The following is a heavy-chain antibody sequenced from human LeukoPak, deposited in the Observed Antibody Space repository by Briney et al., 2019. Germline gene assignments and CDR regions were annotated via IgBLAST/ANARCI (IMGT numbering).Heavy chain of an antibody. CDR1: GFTFDNDA. V-gene: IGHV3-23*01. D-gene: IGHD3-10*01. J-gene: IGHJ5*02. CDR3: ATEVRGVIINP. CDR2: ISSSGDIT. Sequence: PGGSLRLSCAASGFTFDNDAMSWVRQAPGKGLEWVSAISSSGDITYYADSVKGRFTVSRDSSKNTLFLQMNSLRAGDTAVYYCATEVRGVIINPWGQGTLVTVSS.